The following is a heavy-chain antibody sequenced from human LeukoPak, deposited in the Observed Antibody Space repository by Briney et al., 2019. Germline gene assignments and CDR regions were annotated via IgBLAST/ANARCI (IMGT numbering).Heavy chain of an antibody. CDR3: ARSITIFGVAVGGYYYMDV. V-gene: IGHV4-59*01. Sequence: SETLSLTCTVSGGSISSYYWSWIRQPPGKGLEWIGYIYYSGSTNYNPSLKSRVTISVDTSKSQFSLKLSSVTAADTAVYYCARSITIFGVAVGGYYYMDVWGKGTTVTVSS. CDR2: IYYSGST. J-gene: IGHJ6*03. D-gene: IGHD3-3*01. CDR1: GGSISSYY.